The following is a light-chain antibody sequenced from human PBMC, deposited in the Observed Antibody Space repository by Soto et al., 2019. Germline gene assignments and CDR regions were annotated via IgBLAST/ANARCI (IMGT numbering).Light chain of an antibody. CDR2: EVS. J-gene: IGLJ1*01. Sequence: QSVLTQPPSASGSPGQSVTISCTGNSSDVGGYNYVSWYQQHPGKAPKLMIYEVSKRPSGAPDRFSGSKSGNTASLTVSGLQAEDEADYYCSSYAGSNNYVFGTGTKVTVL. CDR3: SSYAGSNNYV. V-gene: IGLV2-8*01. CDR1: SSDVGGYNY.